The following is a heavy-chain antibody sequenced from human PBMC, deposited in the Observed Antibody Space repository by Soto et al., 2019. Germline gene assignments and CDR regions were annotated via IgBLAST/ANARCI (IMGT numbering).Heavy chain of an antibody. J-gene: IGHJ4*02. CDR1: GFTISRYC. Sequence: EVQLVESGGGLVQPGGSLRLSCAASGFTISRYCMSWVRQAPGKGQEWVANITHDGSEKYYVDSVKGRFTISRDKAKNSLYQQMNSLRAEDTAVYYCERDRITIFGVVIRFDYWGQGTLVTVSS. CDR3: ERDRITIFGVVIRFDY. V-gene: IGHV3-7*01. CDR2: ITHDGSEK. D-gene: IGHD3-3*01.